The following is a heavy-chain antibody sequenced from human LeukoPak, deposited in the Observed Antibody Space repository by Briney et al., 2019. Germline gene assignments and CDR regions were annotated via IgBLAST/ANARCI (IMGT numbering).Heavy chain of an antibody. CDR1: GFTFSSYA. D-gene: IGHD5-18*01. J-gene: IGHJ4*02. CDR2: ISYDGSNK. Sequence: GGSLRLSCAASGFTFSSYAMHWVRQAPGKGLEWVAVISYDGSNKYYADSVKGRFTISRDISKNTLYLQMNSLRAEDTAVYYCARLTVTENFDYWGQGTLVTVSS. V-gene: IGHV3-30*04. CDR3: ARLTVTENFDY.